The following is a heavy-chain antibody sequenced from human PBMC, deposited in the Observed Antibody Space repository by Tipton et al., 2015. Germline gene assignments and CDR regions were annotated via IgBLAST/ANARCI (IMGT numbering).Heavy chain of an antibody. D-gene: IGHD3-9*01. Sequence: GLVKPSQTLSLTCTVSGGSISSGSYYWSWIRQHPGKGLEWIGYIYYRVTTRYNPSLKSRVTISVDTSKNQFSLELTSVTAADTAVYYCARVKYILTDYSITYYFDYWGQGTQVTVSS. V-gene: IGHV4-31*03. CDR3: ARVKYILTDYSITYYFDY. CDR2: IYYRVTT. J-gene: IGHJ4*02. CDR1: GGSISSGSYY.